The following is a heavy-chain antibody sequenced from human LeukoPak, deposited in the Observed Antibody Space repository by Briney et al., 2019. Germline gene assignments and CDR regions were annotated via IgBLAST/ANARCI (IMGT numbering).Heavy chain of an antibody. CDR1: GFTFSSYG. CDR3: ATGYYDTSGHDY. J-gene: IGHJ4*02. D-gene: IGHD3-22*01. Sequence: GGSLRLSCAASGFTFSSYGMHWVRQAPGKGLEWVAFISYDGSDRYYTDSVKGRFTISRDNSKNTLYLQVNSLRAEDTAVYYCATGYYDTSGHDYWGQGTLVSVSA. V-gene: IGHV3-30*02. CDR2: ISYDGSDR.